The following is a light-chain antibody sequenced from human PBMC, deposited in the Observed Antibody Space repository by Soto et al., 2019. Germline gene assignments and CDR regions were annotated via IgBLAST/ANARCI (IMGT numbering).Light chain of an antibody. CDR1: TSTSSAY. Sequence: VLTQSPGPLSLSPGERATLSCRASTSTSSAYLAWYQQKPGQAPSLLIYGASTRATDIPDRFTGSGSATDFTLNISSLEPEDFAVYYWLQSCNSPLTFGQGTRLEIK. CDR3: LQSCNSPLT. V-gene: IGKV3-20*01. CDR2: GAS. J-gene: IGKJ2*01.